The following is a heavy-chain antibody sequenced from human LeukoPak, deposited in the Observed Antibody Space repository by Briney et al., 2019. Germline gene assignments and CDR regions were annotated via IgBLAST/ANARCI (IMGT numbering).Heavy chain of an antibody. D-gene: IGHD6-13*01. Sequence: GASVKVSCKVSGYTLTELSMHWVRQATGQGLEWMGWMNPNSGNTGYAQKFQGRVTMTRNTSISTAYMELSSLRSEDTAVYYCARGAQPPPSSWYVSYGMDVWGQGTTVTVSS. CDR1: GYTLTELS. CDR2: MNPNSGNT. V-gene: IGHV1-8*01. J-gene: IGHJ6*02. CDR3: ARGAQPPPSSWYVSYGMDV.